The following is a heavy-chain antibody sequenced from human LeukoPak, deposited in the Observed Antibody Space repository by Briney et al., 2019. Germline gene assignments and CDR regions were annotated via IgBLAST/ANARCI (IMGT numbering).Heavy chain of an antibody. CDR1: GFTFSSYS. CDR2: ISSSSSYI. J-gene: IGHJ3*02. V-gene: IGHV3-21*04. Sequence: GGSLRFSCAASGFTFSSYSMNWVRQAPGKGLEWVSSISSSSSYIYYADSVKGRFTISRDNAKNSLYLQMNSLRAADTAVYYCARDRPLDAFDIWGQGTMVTVSS. CDR3: ARDRPLDAFDI.